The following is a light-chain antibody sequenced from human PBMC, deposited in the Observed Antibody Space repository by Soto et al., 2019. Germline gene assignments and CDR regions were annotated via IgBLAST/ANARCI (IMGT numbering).Light chain of an antibody. V-gene: IGLV1-40*01. Sequence: QSVLTQPPSVSGAPGQRVTISCTGSSSNSGAGYDVHWYQKLPGTAAKLLIYNNNNRPSGVPDRFSGSKSGTSASLAITGLQAADEADYYCQSYDRSLSGVVFGGGTKVTVL. CDR1: SSNSGAGYD. CDR3: QSYDRSLSGVV. J-gene: IGLJ2*01. CDR2: NNN.